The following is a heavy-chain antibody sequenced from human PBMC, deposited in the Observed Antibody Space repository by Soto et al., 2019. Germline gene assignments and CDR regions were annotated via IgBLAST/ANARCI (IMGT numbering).Heavy chain of an antibody. V-gene: IGHV1-69*01. J-gene: IGHJ6*02. Sequence: QVQLVQSGAEVKKPGSSVKVSCKASGGTFSSYAISWVRQAPGQGLEWMGGIIPIFGTANYAQKFQGRVTITPEESTSTAYMELSSLRSEDTAVYYCASKPPSEREDIVVVPAAASNYYYYGMDVWGQGTTVTVSS. CDR2: IIPIFGTA. CDR1: GGTFSSYA. D-gene: IGHD2-2*01. CDR3: ASKPPSEREDIVVVPAAASNYYYYGMDV.